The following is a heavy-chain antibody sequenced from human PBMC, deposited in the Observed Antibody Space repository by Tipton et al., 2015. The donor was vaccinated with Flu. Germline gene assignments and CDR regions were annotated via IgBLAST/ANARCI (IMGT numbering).Heavy chain of an antibody. D-gene: IGHD6-13*01. CDR1: GVIVSTNH. Sequence: QLVQSGGGLIQPGGSLRLSCVVSGVIVSTNHIIWVRQAPGEGLEWVSIMRGDGERFYADSVKGRFTVSRDNSKNTVYLQMRSLRAGDTAVYYCARGPLPDSNWYNGMDVWGQGTTVTVFS. J-gene: IGHJ6*02. CDR3: ARGPLPDSNWYNGMDV. V-gene: IGHV3-53*01. CDR2: MRGDGER.